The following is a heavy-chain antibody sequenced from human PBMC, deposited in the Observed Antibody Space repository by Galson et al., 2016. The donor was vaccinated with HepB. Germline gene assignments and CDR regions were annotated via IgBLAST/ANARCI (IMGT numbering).Heavy chain of an antibody. Sequence: SLRLSCAASGFTFSNCGVHWVRQAPGKGLEWVALISYDGSDKYYGDSVKGRFTISRDNSRNTLYPQMNSLRPEDTAVYYCAEERFGCSGGSCYSEFDSWGQGTLVTVS. CDR2: ISYDGSDK. CDR1: GFTFSNCG. CDR3: AEERFGCSGGSCYSEFDS. D-gene: IGHD2-15*01. J-gene: IGHJ4*02. V-gene: IGHV3-30*18.